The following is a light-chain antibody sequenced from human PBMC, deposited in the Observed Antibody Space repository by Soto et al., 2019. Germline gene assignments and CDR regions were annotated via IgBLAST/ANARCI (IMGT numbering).Light chain of an antibody. CDR2: DVS. V-gene: IGLV2-14*01. CDR3: QSYDSSLSGSKV. Sequence: QSALTQPASVSGSPGQSIAISCTGTSSDVGGYSYVSWYQQQPGKAPKLVISDVSNRPSGVSDRFSGSKSGNTASLTISGLQTEDEADYYCQSYDSSLSGSKVFGTGTKVTVL. J-gene: IGLJ1*01. CDR1: SSDVGGYSY.